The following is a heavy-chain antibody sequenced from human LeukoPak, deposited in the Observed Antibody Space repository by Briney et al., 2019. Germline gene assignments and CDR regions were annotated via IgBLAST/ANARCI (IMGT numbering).Heavy chain of an antibody. CDR2: IYSGGST. CDR3: AGYDSSGYYYN. Sequence: GGSLRLSCAASGLTVSSNYMSWVRPAPGKGLEWVSVIYSGGSTYYAASVKGRFTISRDDSKNTLYLQMNSLRAEDTAVYYCAGYDSSGYYYNWGQGTLVTVSS. J-gene: IGHJ4*02. V-gene: IGHV3-53*01. CDR1: GLTVSSNY. D-gene: IGHD3-22*01.